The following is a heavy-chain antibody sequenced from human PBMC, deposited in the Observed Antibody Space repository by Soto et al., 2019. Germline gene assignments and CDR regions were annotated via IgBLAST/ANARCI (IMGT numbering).Heavy chain of an antibody. CDR1: GFTFSSYS. D-gene: IGHD3-3*01. J-gene: IGHJ6*02. CDR2: ISSSSSTI. CDR3: ARCLRFLEWLPTYYYYYGMDV. V-gene: IGHV3-48*02. Sequence: PGGSLRLSCAASGFTFSSYSMNWVRQAPGKGLEWVSYISSSSSTIYYADSVKGRFTISRDNAKNSLYLQMNSLRDEDTGVYYCARCLRFLEWLPTYYYYYGMDVWGQGTTVTVSS.